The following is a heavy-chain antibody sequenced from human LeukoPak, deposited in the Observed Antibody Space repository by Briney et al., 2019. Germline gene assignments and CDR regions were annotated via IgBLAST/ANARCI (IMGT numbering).Heavy chain of an antibody. CDR1: GFTFSNYA. J-gene: IGHJ4*02. V-gene: IGHV3-23*01. D-gene: IGHD2-15*01. CDR3: AKNRLLLDY. Sequence: PGGSLRLSCAASGFTFSNYAMSWVRQAPGKGLEWVSAISGSGGSTYYADSVKGRFTISKDNSKNTLYLQMNSLRAEDAAVYYCAKNRLLLDYWGQGTLVTVSS. CDR2: ISGSGGST.